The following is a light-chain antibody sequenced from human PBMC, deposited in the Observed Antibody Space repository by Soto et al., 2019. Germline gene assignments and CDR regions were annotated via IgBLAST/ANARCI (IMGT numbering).Light chain of an antibody. J-gene: IGKJ5*01. CDR3: QQSYTSPTT. V-gene: IGKV1-39*01. CDR2: GAS. Sequence: DIQMTQSPSSVTASVGDRVTITCRASQSIGKHLNWYQQKPGKAPKFLIYGASTLQSGVPSRSTGGGSGTDFTLTVNSLQAEDFATYYCQQSYTSPTTFGQGTRLEIK. CDR1: QSIGKH.